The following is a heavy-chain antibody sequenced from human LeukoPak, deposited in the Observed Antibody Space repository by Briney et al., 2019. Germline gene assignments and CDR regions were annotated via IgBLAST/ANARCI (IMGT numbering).Heavy chain of an antibody. CDR1: GYTFNGYY. J-gene: IGHJ5*02. Sequence: ASVKVSCKASGYTFNGYYMHWVRQAPGQGLEWMGWINPNSGGTNYAQKFQGRVTMTRDTSISTAYMELRSLRSDDTAVYYCARDKGYDFWSGYYTSLGWRFDPWGQGTLVTVSS. D-gene: IGHD3-3*01. CDR3: ARDKGYDFWSGYYTSLGWRFDP. V-gene: IGHV1-2*02. CDR2: INPNSGGT.